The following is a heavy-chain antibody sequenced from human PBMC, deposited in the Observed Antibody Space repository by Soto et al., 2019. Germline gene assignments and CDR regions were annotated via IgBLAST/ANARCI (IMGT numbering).Heavy chain of an antibody. V-gene: IGHV1-46*01. CDR3: ARVPRITGTTDGFDY. D-gene: IGHD1-7*01. Sequence: QVQLVQSGAEVKKPGASVKVSCKASGYTFTSYYMHWVRQAPGQGLEWMGIINPSGGSTSYAQKFQGRVTMDRDTSTSTVYMELSSLRSEDTAVYYCARVPRITGTTDGFDYWGQGTLVTVSS. CDR1: GYTFTSYY. J-gene: IGHJ4*02. CDR2: INPSGGST.